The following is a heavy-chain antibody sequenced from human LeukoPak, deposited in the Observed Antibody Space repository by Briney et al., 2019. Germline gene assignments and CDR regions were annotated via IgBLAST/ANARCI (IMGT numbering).Heavy chain of an antibody. Sequence: SGTRSLTCVVSGGSISSSNWWSWVRQPPEKGLEWIGEIYHSGSTNYNPSLKSRVTISVDKSKNQFSLKLSSVTAADTAVYYCARYDVGWYYFDYWGQGTLVTVSS. CDR3: ARYDVGWYYFDY. CDR1: GGSISSSNW. CDR2: IYHSGST. J-gene: IGHJ4*02. V-gene: IGHV4-4*02. D-gene: IGHD6-19*01.